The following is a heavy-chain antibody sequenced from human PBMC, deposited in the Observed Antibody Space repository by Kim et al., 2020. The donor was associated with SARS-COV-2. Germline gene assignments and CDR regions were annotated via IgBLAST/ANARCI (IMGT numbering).Heavy chain of an antibody. J-gene: IGHJ6*02. V-gene: IGHV4-59*01. CDR3: ARDSTIFGSYGMDV. D-gene: IGHD3-3*01. Sequence: NPSLKSRVTISVDTSKNQFSLKLSSVTAADTAVYYCARDSTIFGSYGMDVWGQGTTVTVSS.